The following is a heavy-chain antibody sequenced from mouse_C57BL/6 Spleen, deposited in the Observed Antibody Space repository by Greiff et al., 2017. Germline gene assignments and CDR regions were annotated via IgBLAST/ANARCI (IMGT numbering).Heavy chain of an antibody. Sequence: QVQLQQPGAELVKPGASVKVSCKASGYTFTSYWMHWVKQRPGQGLEWIGRIHPSDSATNYNQKFKGKATLTLDKSSSTASMQLSSLTSEDSAVYYCARNYNYYYAIDYWGQGTSVTVSS. D-gene: IGHD2-1*01. CDR1: GYTFTSYW. CDR2: IHPSDSAT. J-gene: IGHJ4*01. CDR3: ARNYNYYYAIDY. V-gene: IGHV1-74*01.